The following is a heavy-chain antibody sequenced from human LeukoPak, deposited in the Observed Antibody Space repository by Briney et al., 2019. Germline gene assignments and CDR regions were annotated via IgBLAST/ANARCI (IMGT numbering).Heavy chain of an antibody. J-gene: IGHJ4*02. V-gene: IGHV3-23*01. Sequence: GGSLRLSCAASGFTFSSYAMSWVRQAPGKGLEWVSAISGSGGSTYYADSVKGRFTISRDSSKNTLYLQMNSLRAEDTAVYYCANAVRGGYCSGGSCWRSPFDYWGQGTLVTVSS. D-gene: IGHD2-15*01. CDR3: ANAVRGGYCSGGSCWRSPFDY. CDR2: ISGSGGST. CDR1: GFTFSSYA.